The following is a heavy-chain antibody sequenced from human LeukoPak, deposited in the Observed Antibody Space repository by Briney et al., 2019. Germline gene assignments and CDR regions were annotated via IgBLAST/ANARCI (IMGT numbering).Heavy chain of an antibody. D-gene: IGHD3-10*01. Sequence: SQTLSLTCSVSGGSISSGGYSWSWIRQLPGNGLEWIGYIYYSGTTHYNPSLKSRVTISVDASKNQFSLRLSSVTAADTAVYYCARVLGYGSGSYYPDYWGQGTLVTVSS. V-gene: IGHV4-31*03. CDR2: IYYSGTT. CDR1: GGSISSGGYS. CDR3: ARVLGYGSGSYYPDY. J-gene: IGHJ4*02.